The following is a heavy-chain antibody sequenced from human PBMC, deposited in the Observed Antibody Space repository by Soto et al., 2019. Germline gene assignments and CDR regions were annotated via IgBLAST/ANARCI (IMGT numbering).Heavy chain of an antibody. Sequence: QVQLVQSGAEMKRPGSSVKVSCETAGGTFTNYTFTWVRQAPGQGLEWMGWIIPVLNMAKNAQKFQGRITLIADKSTSTVSLELRSLRSEDTAIYFCAKAPTASAPFDYWGQGTLVTVSS. D-gene: IGHD2-21*02. V-gene: IGHV1-69*02. CDR1: GGTFTNYT. CDR3: AKAPTASAPFDY. J-gene: IGHJ4*02. CDR2: IIPVLNMA.